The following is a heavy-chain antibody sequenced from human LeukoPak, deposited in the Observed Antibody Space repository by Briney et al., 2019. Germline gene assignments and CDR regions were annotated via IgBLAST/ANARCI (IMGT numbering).Heavy chain of an antibody. J-gene: IGHJ4*02. CDR3: AKVGAAGIAVVLVDY. V-gene: IGHV3-23*01. Sequence: GGSLRLSCAASGFTFSSYAMSWVRQAPGKGLEWVSAISDSGGTTYYADSVKGRFTISRDNSKNTLYLQMNSLRAEDTAVYYCAKVGAAGIAVVLVDYWGQGTLVTVSS. CDR1: GFTFSSYA. D-gene: IGHD6-19*01. CDR2: ISDSGGTT.